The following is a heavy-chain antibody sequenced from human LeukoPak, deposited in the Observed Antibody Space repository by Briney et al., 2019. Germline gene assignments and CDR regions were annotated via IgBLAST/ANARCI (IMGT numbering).Heavy chain of an antibody. CDR3: ARDQGVTMVRGIMSPSAADY. J-gene: IGHJ4*02. CDR2: INPSGGGT. CDR1: GCTFTSYY. V-gene: IGHV1-46*01. Sequence: ASVKVSCKASGCTFTSYYVYWVRQAPGQGLEWMGKINPSGGGTDYAQKFQGRVTMTRDTSTSTVYMELSSLRSEDTAVYYCARDQGVTMVRGIMSPSAADYWGQGTLVTVSS. D-gene: IGHD3-10*01.